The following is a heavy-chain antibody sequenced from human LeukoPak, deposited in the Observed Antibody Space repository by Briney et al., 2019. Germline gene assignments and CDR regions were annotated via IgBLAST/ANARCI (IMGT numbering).Heavy chain of an antibody. V-gene: IGHV3-23*01. CDR1: GFTFSSYA. Sequence: GGSLRLSCAASGFTFSSYAMSWVRQAPRRGLEWVSAISGSGGNTDCADSVKGRFTISRDNSKNTLYLQMISLRAEDTAVYYCARRRDSSDGKDFDYWGQGTLVTVSS. J-gene: IGHJ4*02. CDR2: ISGSGGNT. D-gene: IGHD3-22*01. CDR3: ARRRDSSDGKDFDY.